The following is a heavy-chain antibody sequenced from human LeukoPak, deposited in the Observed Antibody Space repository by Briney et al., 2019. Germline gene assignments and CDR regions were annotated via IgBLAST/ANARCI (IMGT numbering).Heavy chain of an antibody. CDR2: ISHSGST. V-gene: IGHV4-38-2*02. CDR3: VREMGYSFKTFDI. CDR1: GYSISSGYS. D-gene: IGHD5-12*01. J-gene: IGHJ3*02. Sequence: PSETLSLTFTVSGYSISSGYSWGWIRQSPGEGLEWIGSISHSGSTHYNPSLQSRITISVDTSKKQFSLKLSSVTAADTALYYCVREMGYSFKTFDIWGQGTMVTASS.